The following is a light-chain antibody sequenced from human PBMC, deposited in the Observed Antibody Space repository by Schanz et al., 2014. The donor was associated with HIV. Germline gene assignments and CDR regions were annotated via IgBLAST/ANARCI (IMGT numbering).Light chain of an antibody. V-gene: IGKV1-5*03. CDR3: QQYHSSPLT. J-gene: IGKJ4*01. CDR2: QAS. CDR1: QNIFNF. Sequence: DVQMTQSPSTLSASLGDRVTITCRASQNIFNFLAWYQQKPGKAPKLLLYQASTLENGVPSRFSGSGSGTEFTLTITRLEPEDFAVYYCQQYHSSPLTFGGGTKVEIQ.